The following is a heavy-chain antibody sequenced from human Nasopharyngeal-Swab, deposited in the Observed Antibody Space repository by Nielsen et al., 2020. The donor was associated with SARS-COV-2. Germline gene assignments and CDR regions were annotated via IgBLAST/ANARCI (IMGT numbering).Heavy chain of an antibody. V-gene: IGHV3-23*01. D-gene: IGHD6-19*01. CDR3: TKDSGWLATF. CDR2: IARSGTTT. Sequence: GESLKISCAASGFTFSNSDMSWVRQAPGKGLEWVSGIARSGTTTYYADSVKGRFTISRDNSKNTLYLQMNSPRAEDTALYYCTKDSGWLATFWGQGTAVTVSS. J-gene: IGHJ6*02. CDR1: GFTFSNSD.